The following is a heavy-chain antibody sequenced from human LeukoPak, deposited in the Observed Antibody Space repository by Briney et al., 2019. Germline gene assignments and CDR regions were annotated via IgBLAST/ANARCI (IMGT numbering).Heavy chain of an antibody. J-gene: IGHJ6*02. CDR1: GGSFSGYY. Sequence: SETLSLTCAVYGGSFSGYYWSWIRQPPGKGPEWIGEINHSGSTNYNPSLKSRVTVSADTSKNQFSLKLSSVSAADTAVYYCGSTDPYYYYYYGMDVWGQGTTVTVSS. CDR3: GSTDPYYYYYYGMDV. V-gene: IGHV4-34*01. CDR2: INHSGST. D-gene: IGHD4-17*01.